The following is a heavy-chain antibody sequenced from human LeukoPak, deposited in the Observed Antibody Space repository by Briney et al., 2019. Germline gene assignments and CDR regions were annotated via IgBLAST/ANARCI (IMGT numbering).Heavy chain of an antibody. CDR3: ARLSVGIYGDFGDAFDI. CDR2: IIPIFGTA. V-gene: IGHV1-69*05. CDR1: GGTFSSYA. D-gene: IGHD4-17*01. J-gene: IGHJ3*02. Sequence: SVKVSCKASGGTFSSYAISWVRQAPGQGLEWMGGIIPIFGTANYAQKFQGRVTITTDESTSTAYMELSSLRSEDTAVYYCARLSVGIYGDFGDAFDIWGQGTMVTVSS.